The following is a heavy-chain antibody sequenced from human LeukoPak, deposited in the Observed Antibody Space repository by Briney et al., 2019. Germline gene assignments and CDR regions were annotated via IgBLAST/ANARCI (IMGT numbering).Heavy chain of an antibody. V-gene: IGHV3-49*04. D-gene: IGHD1-26*01. CDR2: IRSKAYGGTT. J-gene: IGHJ4*02. Sequence: PGGSLRLSCTGSGFTFRDYAMSWVRQAPGKGLEWVGFIRSKAYGGTTEYAASVKGRFTISRDDSKSIAYLQMNSLKTEDTAVYYCTRVGGANPILGATFDYWGQGTLVTVSS. CDR1: GFTFRDYA. CDR3: TRVGGANPILGATFDY.